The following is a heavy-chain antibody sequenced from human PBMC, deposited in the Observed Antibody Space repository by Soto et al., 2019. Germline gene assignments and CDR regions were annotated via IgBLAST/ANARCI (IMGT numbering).Heavy chain of an antibody. J-gene: IGHJ4*02. D-gene: IGHD4-17*01. CDR1: GGSISSSSYY. CDR2: IYYSGST. Sequence: SETLSLTCTVSGGSISSSSYYWGWIRQPPGKGLEWIGSIYYSGSTCYNPSLKSRVTISVDTSKNQFSLKLSSVTAADTAVYYCAGLYGDYSYFDYWGQGTLVTVSS. CDR3: AGLYGDYSYFDY. V-gene: IGHV4-39*07.